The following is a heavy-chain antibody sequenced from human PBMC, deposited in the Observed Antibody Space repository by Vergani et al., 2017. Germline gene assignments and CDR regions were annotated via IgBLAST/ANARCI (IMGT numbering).Heavy chain of an antibody. CDR2: INHSGST. CDR3: ARRVRYCSSTSCSYMDV. J-gene: IGHJ6*03. V-gene: IGHV4-34*01. D-gene: IGHD2-2*01. Sequence: QVQLQQWGAGLLKPSETLSLTCAVYGGSFSSYYWSWIRQPPGKGLEWIGEINHSGSTNYNPSLKSRVTISVDTSKNQFSLNLSSVTAADTAVYYCARRVRYCSSTSCSYMDVWGKXP. CDR1: GGSFSSYY.